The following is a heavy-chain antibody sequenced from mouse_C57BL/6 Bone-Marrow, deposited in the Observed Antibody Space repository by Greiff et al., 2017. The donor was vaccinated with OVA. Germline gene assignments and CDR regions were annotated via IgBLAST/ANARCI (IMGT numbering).Heavy chain of an antibody. D-gene: IGHD1-1*01. J-gene: IGHJ4*01. CDR3: TRRGHYYGSSYDYAMDY. CDR1: GYTFTDYE. Sequence: QVQLKESGAELVRPGASVTLSCKASGYTFTDYEMHWVKQTPVHGLEWIGAIDPETGGTAYNQKFKGKAILTADKSSSTAYMELRSLTSEDSAVYYCTRRGHYYGSSYDYAMDYWGQGTSGTVSS. V-gene: IGHV1-15*01. CDR2: IDPETGGT.